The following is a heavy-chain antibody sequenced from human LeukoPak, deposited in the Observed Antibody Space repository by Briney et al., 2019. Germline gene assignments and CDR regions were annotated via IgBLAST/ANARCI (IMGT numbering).Heavy chain of an antibody. D-gene: IGHD3-10*01. Sequence: GGSLRLSCAASGFTVSSNFMTWVRQAPGKGLGWVSTIYSGGSTYYADSVKGRFTISRDNSKNTLYLQMNSLRAEDTAVYYCAPGSYYFDYWGQGTLVTVSS. CDR2: IYSGGST. V-gene: IGHV3-53*01. J-gene: IGHJ4*02. CDR1: GFTVSSNF. CDR3: APGSYYFDY.